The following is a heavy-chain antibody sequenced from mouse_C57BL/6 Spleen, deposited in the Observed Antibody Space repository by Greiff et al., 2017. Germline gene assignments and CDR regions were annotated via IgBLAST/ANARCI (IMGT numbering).Heavy chain of an antibody. CDR1: GYAFSSSW. Sequence: VQLQESGPELVKPGASVKISCKASGYAFSSSWMNWVKQRPGKGLERIGRIYPGDGDTNYNGKFKGKATLTADKSSSTAYMQLSSLTSEDSAVYFCARDDYYYFDYWGQGTTLTVSS. CDR3: ARDDYYYFDY. CDR2: IYPGDGDT. V-gene: IGHV1-82*01. J-gene: IGHJ2*01. D-gene: IGHD2-4*01.